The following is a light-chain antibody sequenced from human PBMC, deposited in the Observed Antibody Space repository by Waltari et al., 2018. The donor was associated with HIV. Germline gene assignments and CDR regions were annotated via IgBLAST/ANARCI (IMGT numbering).Light chain of an antibody. CDR1: SPNTGSHY. J-gene: IGLJ1*01. V-gene: IGLV1-47*01. Sequence: HSVLPLPPSASVTPGQTVTISCSGSSPNTGSHYVSWYQQLPGTAPKLLILKNNQRPSGVPDRFSGSKSGTSASLASSGRRSEDEAEYYCAAWDDSLSGYVFGTGTKVTVL. CDR3: AAWDDSLSGYV. CDR2: KNN.